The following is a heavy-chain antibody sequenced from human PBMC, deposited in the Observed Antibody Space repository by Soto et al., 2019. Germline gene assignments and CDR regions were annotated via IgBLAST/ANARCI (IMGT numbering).Heavy chain of an antibody. J-gene: IGHJ6*02. CDR2: IVPSLDTT. V-gene: IGHV1-69*11. D-gene: IGHD3-16*02. Sequence: SVKVSCKASGGTFSSSGFSWVRQAPGQGLEWMGMIVPSLDTTNYAQKFQARVTITADEVTSTAYMELRSLRSEDTAVYYCARWPQPRYTADPYAVDVWRQGTRVTVSS. CDR3: ARWPQPRYTADPYAVDV. CDR1: GGTFSSSG.